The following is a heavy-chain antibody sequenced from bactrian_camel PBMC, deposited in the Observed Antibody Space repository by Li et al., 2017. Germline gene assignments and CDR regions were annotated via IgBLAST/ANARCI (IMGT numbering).Heavy chain of an antibody. J-gene: IGHJ6*01. D-gene: IGHD2*01. Sequence: EVQLVESGRGLVQPGGSLRLSCAASGFTFSGYYMSWVRQAPGKGLEWVAVAWTDGITAYADSVKGRFTISRDNAKNTVYLQMNSLRSEDTALYYCATLPCSGYCYYFYSWGQGTQVTVS. CDR3: ATLPCSGYCYYFYS. CDR1: GFTFSGYY. CDR2: AWTDGIT. V-gene: IGHV3S10*01.